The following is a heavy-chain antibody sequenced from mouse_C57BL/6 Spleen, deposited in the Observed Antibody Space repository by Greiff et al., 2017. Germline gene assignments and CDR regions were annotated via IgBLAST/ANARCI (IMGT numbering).Heavy chain of an antibody. Sequence: QVQLQQSGAELVRPGASVKLSCKASGYTFTDYYINWVKQRPGQGLEWIARIYPGSGNTYYNEKFKGKATLTAEKSSSTAYMQLSSLTSEDSAVYFCARSGGYYYGSSHWYFDVWGTGTTV. CDR1: GYTFTDYY. J-gene: IGHJ1*03. CDR2: IYPGSGNT. V-gene: IGHV1-76*01. CDR3: ARSGGYYYGSSHWYFDV. D-gene: IGHD1-1*01.